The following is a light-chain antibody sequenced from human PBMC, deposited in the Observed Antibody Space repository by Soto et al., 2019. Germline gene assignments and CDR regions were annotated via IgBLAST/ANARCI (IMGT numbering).Light chain of an antibody. Sequence: QSALTQPPSASGSPGQSVTISCTGTSSDVGGYNYVSWYQQYPGRAPKLMIYEVTKRPSGVPDRFSGSKSGNTASLTVSGLQAADEADYYCSSYAASNNFFFVFGGGTQLTL. V-gene: IGLV2-8*01. J-gene: IGLJ2*01. CDR2: EVT. CDR1: SSDVGGYNY. CDR3: SSYAASNNFFFV.